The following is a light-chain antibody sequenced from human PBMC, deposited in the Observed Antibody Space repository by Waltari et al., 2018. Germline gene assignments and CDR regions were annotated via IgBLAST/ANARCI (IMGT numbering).Light chain of an antibody. CDR1: QSVFHSSNNKNY. Sequence: DIVMTQSPDSLAVSLSETVTIKCNSSQSVFHSSNNKNYLAWYQQKPGHPPKLLIHWASVRESGVPDRVSGSGSGKDFTLTISGLRAEDVAVYYCQQYHITPTSFGQGTKLEI. J-gene: IGKJ2*03. CDR2: WAS. CDR3: QQYHITPTS. V-gene: IGKV4-1*01.